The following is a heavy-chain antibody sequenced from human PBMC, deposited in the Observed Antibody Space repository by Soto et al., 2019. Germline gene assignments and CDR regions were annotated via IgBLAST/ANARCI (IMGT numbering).Heavy chain of an antibody. CDR3: ARFPSVVALGNDFFVLAV. V-gene: IGHV5-51*01. J-gene: IGHJ1*01. Sequence: PGESLKISCKGSGYVFNHYWIAWVRQMPGKGLEWMGIIYPNDADTRYSPSFQGQVTISADKSTSTANLQWTSLRTSDTAIYYCARFPSVVALGNDFFVLAVWGRGTTVPVSS. CDR2: IYPNDADT. D-gene: IGHD3-3*01. CDR1: GYVFNHYW.